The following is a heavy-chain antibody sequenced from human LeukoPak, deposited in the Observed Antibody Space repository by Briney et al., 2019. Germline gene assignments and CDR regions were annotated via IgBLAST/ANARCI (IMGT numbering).Heavy chain of an antibody. CDR1: GGSISSYY. D-gene: IGHD5-24*01. J-gene: IGHJ6*03. CDR3: TRTGDGYNYYNYYYMDV. CDR2: IYYSGST. Sequence: SETLSLTCTVSGGSISSYYWSWIRQPPGKGLEWIGYIYYSGSTNYNPSLKSRVTISVDTSKNQFSLKLSSVTAADTAVYYCTRTGDGYNYYNYYYMDVWGKGTTVTVTS. V-gene: IGHV4-59*01.